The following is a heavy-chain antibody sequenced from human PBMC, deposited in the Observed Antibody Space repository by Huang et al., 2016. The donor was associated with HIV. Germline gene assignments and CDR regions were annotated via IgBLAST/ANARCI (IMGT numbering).Heavy chain of an antibody. D-gene: IGHD3-10*01. V-gene: IGHV7-4-1*02. Sequence: QVQLVQSGSELKKPGASVSVSCKASGYTFNKYTMNWVRQAPGQGLAWMGSINTNTGNPTYARDFTGRVGFSLDTSVSTAYLQISNLKTEDTAVYYCARDVRESTDFWVNYSWFDRWGQGTLVTVSS. CDR3: ARDVRESTDFWVNYSWFDR. J-gene: IGHJ5*02. CDR1: GYTFNKYT. CDR2: INTNTGNP.